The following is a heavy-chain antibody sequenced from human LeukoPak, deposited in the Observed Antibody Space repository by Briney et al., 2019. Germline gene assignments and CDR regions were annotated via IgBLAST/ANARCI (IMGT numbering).Heavy chain of an antibody. CDR1: GYTFTSYA. J-gene: IGHJ5*02. V-gene: IGHV7-4-1*02. D-gene: IGHD3-10*01. Sequence: ASVKVSCKASGYTFTSYAMNWVRQAPGQGPEWMGWINTRTEVPTYAQGFKGRLVFSLDTSVSTAYLQISSLKAEDTAVYYCARGSGTYPLLYYWFDPWGQGTLVTVSS. CDR3: ARGSGTYPLLYYWFDP. CDR2: INTRTEVP.